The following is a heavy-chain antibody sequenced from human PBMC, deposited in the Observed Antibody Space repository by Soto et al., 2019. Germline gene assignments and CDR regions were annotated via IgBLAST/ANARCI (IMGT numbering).Heavy chain of an antibody. V-gene: IGHV4-39*01. D-gene: IGHD3-9*01. Sequence: SETRSLTCTVSGGSISSSSYYWGWIRQPPEKGLEWIGSIYYSGSTYYNPSLKSRVTISVDTSKNQFSLKLSSVTAADTAVYYCARRLTGYYGYYYYGMDVWGQGTTVTVSS. J-gene: IGHJ6*02. CDR1: GGSISSSSYY. CDR2: IYYSGST. CDR3: ARRLTGYYGYYYYGMDV.